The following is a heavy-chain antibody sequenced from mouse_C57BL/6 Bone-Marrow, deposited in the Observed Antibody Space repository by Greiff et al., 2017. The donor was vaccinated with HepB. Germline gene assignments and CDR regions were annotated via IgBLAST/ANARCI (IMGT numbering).Heavy chain of an antibody. Sequence: VQLQQPGAELVKPGASVKMSCKASGYTFTSYWITWVKQRPGQGLEWIGDIYPGSGSTNYNEKFKSKATLTVDTSSSTAYMQLSSLTSEDSAVYYCARGVYYDYPFAYWGQGTLVTVSA. D-gene: IGHD2-4*01. CDR1: GYTFTSYW. V-gene: IGHV1-55*01. CDR3: ARGVYYDYPFAY. CDR2: IYPGSGST. J-gene: IGHJ3*01.